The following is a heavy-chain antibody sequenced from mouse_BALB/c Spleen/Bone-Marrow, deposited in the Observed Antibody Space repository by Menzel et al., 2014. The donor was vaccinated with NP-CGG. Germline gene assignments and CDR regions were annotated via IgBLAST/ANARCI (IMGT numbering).Heavy chain of an antibody. J-gene: IGHJ1*01. CDR3: ARSLYGYDWYFDV. V-gene: IGHV1-14*01. Sequence: EVKVVESGPELVKPGASVKMSCKASGYTFTSYVMHWVKQKPGQGLEWIGNINPYNDNTKYNEKFKGKATLTSDKSSSKAYMELSSLTSEDSAVYYCARSLYGYDWYFDVWGAGTTVTVSS. D-gene: IGHD2-2*01. CDR1: GYTFTSYV. CDR2: INPYNDNT.